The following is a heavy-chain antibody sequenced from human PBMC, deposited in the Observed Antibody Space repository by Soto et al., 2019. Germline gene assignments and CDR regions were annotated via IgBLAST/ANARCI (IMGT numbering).Heavy chain of an antibody. Sequence: ASVKVSCKASGYTFSSYAMHWVRQAPGQRLEWMGWINAGYGNTKSSQKFQDRVTISRDTSASTAYMELTSLRPEDTAVYYCARGFEYYYDSSGYPAYWGQGSLVTVSS. D-gene: IGHD3-22*01. J-gene: IGHJ4*02. CDR2: INAGYGNT. V-gene: IGHV1-3*01. CDR1: GYTFSSYA. CDR3: ARGFEYYYDSSGYPAY.